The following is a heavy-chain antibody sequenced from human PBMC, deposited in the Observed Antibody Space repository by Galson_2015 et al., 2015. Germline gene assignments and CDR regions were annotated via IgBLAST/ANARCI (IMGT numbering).Heavy chain of an antibody. D-gene: IGHD3-10*01. J-gene: IGHJ3*02. Sequence: LSLTCSVYGGSFSGFYWTWIRQPPGKGLEWIGEIHHSGSTKYNPSLKSRVTISEDTSNNQFSLKLTSVTAADTAVYYCARGGFPMVRAFDIWGQGTMVSVSS. CDR1: GGSFSGFY. V-gene: IGHV4-34*01. CDR2: IHHSGST. CDR3: ARGGFPMVRAFDI.